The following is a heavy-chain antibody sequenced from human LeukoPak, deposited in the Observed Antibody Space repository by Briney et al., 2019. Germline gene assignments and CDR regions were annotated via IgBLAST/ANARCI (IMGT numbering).Heavy chain of an antibody. CDR1: GFAFSSYG. J-gene: IGHJ4*02. V-gene: IGHV3-21*01. CDR3: ARIYCGGDCYPSRSDY. D-gene: IGHD2-21*02. Sequence: GGSLRLSCAASGFAFSSYGMNWVRQAPGKGLEWVSSISSSSTYIYYADSVKGRFTISRDNAKNSLYLQMNSLRAEDTAVYYCARIYCGGDCYPSRSDYWGQGTLVTVSS. CDR2: ISSSSTYI.